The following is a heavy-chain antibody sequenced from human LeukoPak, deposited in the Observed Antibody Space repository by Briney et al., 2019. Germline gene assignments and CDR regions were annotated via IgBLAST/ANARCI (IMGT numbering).Heavy chain of an antibody. CDR2: INQDGREK. Sequence: GGSLRLSCAASGFNFRNYWMSWVRQAPGKGLASVAHINQDGREKYYVDSVKGRFTISRDYAKNSLFLQMNGMRAEDTAVYYCARDLGAYYDILAGHSKGAGDYWGQGTLVTVSS. J-gene: IGHJ4*02. CDR1: GFNFRNYW. CDR3: ARDLGAYYDILAGHSKGAGDY. D-gene: IGHD3-9*01. V-gene: IGHV3-7*01.